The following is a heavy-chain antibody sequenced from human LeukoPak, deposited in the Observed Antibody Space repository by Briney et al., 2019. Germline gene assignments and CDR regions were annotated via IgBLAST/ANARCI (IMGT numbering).Heavy chain of an antibody. CDR1: GFTFSDYY. D-gene: IGHD3-10*01. Sequence: PGGSLRLSCAASGFTFSDYYMNWIRQAPGKGLEWVSAISGSGGSTYYADSVKGRFTISRDNSKNTLYLQMNSLRAEDTAVYYCARLPPGSGSYSPGWFDPWGQGTLVTVSS. CDR3: ARLPPGSGSYSPGWFDP. CDR2: ISGSGGST. V-gene: IGHV3-23*01. J-gene: IGHJ5*02.